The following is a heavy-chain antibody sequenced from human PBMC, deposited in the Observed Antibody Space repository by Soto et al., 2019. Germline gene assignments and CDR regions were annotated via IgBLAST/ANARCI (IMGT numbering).Heavy chain of an antibody. CDR3: ARGRTVSSIGPLLV. CDR2: VSPKSGNT. Sequence: QIQLVQSGAEVKKPGASVKVSCKASGYNFFDYGVSWVRQAPGQGIEWMGWVSPKSGNTDYARKVKGRVTMTTDISTSTAYMELRGLISDDTGVYYCARGRTVSSIGPLLVWGQGTLVSVSS. CDR1: GYNFFDYG. V-gene: IGHV1-18*01. D-gene: IGHD1-1*01. J-gene: IGHJ1*01.